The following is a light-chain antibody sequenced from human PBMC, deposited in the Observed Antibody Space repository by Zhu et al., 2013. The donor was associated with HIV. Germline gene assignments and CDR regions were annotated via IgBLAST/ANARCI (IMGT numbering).Light chain of an antibody. CDR2: DAS. V-gene: IGKV3D-15*01. J-gene: IGKJ1*01. Sequence: EIVLTQSPGTLSLSPGERATLSCRASQSVSGDYLAWYQQKPGQTPRLLIYDASTRATGIPARFSGSGSGTEFTLTISSLQSEDFVIYYCQQYHNWWTFGQGTKVEIK. CDR1: QSVSGD. CDR3: QQYHNWWT.